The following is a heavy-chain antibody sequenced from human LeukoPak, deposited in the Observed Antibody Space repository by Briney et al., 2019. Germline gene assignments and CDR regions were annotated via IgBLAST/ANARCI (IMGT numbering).Heavy chain of an antibody. CDR2: INPNSGGT. J-gene: IGHJ4*02. D-gene: IGHD5-24*01. CDR3: ARVVVRDANNYKDY. Sequence: ASVKVSCKASGFTFTGYYMHWVRQAPGQGLEWMGWINPNSGGTNYAQKFQGRVTMTRDTSISTAYLDLSRLRSDDTAVYYCARVVVRDANNYKDYWGQGTLVTVSS. V-gene: IGHV1-2*02. CDR1: GFTFTGYY.